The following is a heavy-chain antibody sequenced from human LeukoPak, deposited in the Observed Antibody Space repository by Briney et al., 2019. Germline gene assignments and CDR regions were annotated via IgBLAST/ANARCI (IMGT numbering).Heavy chain of an antibody. CDR2: ISSSSSYI. CDR1: GFTFSSYS. V-gene: IGHV3-21*01. J-gene: IGHJ6*02. CDR3: ARVSCSGGSCYFLLDFIGGDYYYYGMDV. Sequence: PGGSLRLSCAASGFTFSSYSMNWVRQAPGKGLEWVSSISSSSSYIYYADSVKGRFTISRDNAKNSLYLQMNSLRAEDTAVYYCARVSCSGGSCYFLLDFIGGDYYYYGMDVWGQGTTVTVSS. D-gene: IGHD2-15*01.